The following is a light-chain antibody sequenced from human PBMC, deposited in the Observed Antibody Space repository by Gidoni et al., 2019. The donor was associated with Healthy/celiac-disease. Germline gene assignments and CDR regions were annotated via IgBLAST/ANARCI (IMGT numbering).Light chain of an antibody. CDR1: QSVSSN. V-gene: IGKV3-15*01. Sequence: EIVMPQSPATLSVSPGERATLSCRASQSVSSNLAWYQQKPGQAPRHLIYGASTRATGIPARFSGSGSGTEFTLTISSLQSEDFAVYYCQQYNNWPLTFGGXTKVEIK. CDR2: GAS. J-gene: IGKJ4*01. CDR3: QQYNNWPLT.